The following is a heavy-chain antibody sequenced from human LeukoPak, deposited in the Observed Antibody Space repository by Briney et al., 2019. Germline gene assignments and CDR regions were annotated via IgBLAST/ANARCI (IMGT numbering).Heavy chain of an antibody. CDR2: IRYDGNNK. CDR1: GFTFRSYG. Sequence: GGSLRLSCAASGFTFRSYGVDWVRQAPGKGLEWVAFIRYDGNNKDYADSVKGRFTISRDNSKNTLYLQMNSLRVEDTAVYYCAKGYGDLVAFDIWGQGTMVTVSS. D-gene: IGHD4-17*01. CDR3: AKGYGDLVAFDI. J-gene: IGHJ3*02. V-gene: IGHV3-30*02.